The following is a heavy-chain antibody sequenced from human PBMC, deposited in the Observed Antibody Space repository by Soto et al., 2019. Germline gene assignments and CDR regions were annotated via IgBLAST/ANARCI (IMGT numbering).Heavy chain of an antibody. J-gene: IGHJ4*02. V-gene: IGHV3-30*18. CDR2: ISYDGSNK. Sequence: PGGSLRLSCAASGFTFSSYGMHWVRQAPGKGLEWVAVISYDGSNKYYADSVKGRFTISRDNSKNTLYLQMNSLRAEDTAVHYCAKDWAPTYYYDSSGYFWLFDYWGQGTLVTVSS. CDR1: GFTFSSYG. CDR3: AKDWAPTYYYDSSGYFWLFDY. D-gene: IGHD3-22*01.